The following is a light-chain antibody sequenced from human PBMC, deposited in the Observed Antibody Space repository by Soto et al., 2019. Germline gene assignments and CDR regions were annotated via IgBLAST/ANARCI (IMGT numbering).Light chain of an antibody. J-gene: IGKJ2*01. CDR3: QQYSTWPPRYT. V-gene: IGKV3-15*01. CDR1: QSVGSY. CDR2: RAS. Sequence: EIVMTQSPATLSVSPGGRATLSCRASQSVGSYLAWYQQRPGQPPRLLIYRASTRATGVPARFSGSGSGTEFSLTISSLQSEDFALYYCQQYSTWPPRYTFGQGTKLEI.